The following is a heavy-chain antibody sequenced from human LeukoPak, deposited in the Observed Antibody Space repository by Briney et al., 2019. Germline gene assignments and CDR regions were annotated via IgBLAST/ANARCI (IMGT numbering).Heavy chain of an antibody. V-gene: IGHV1-2*02. CDR3: ARDFPPVGYSSSWYSEHAFDI. Sequence: GASVKVSCKASGYTFTSYGISWVRQAPGQGLEWMGWINPNSGGTNYAQKFQGRVTMTRDTSISTAYMELSRLRSDDTAVYYCARDFPPVGYSSSWYSEHAFDIWGQGTMVTVSS. D-gene: IGHD6-13*01. CDR2: INPNSGGT. J-gene: IGHJ3*02. CDR1: GYTFTSYG.